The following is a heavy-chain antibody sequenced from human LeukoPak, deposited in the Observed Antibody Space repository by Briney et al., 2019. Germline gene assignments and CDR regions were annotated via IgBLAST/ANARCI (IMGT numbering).Heavy chain of an antibody. Sequence: PGGSLRLSCAASGFTSSDYYMSWIRQAPGKGLEWVSYISSSSSYTNYADSVKGRFTISRDNAKNSLYLQMNSLRAEDTAVYYCARGGYDFWSGYYGSPGRLWAQKYYFDYWGQGTLVTVSS. CDR1: GFTSSDYY. D-gene: IGHD3-3*01. CDR2: ISSSSSYT. CDR3: ARGGYDFWSGYYGSPGRLWAQKYYFDY. V-gene: IGHV3-11*06. J-gene: IGHJ4*02.